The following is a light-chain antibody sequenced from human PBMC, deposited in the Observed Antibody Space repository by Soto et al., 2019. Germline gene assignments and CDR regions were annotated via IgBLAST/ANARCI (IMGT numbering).Light chain of an antibody. J-gene: IGKJ1*01. V-gene: IGKV1-5*01. Sequence: DIQMTQSPSTLSASVGYRVTITCRASQFVSSFLCWYQQKPGKVPKLLIFDVSILASGVPSRFSGSGSGTEFTLTISSLRPEDFATYSCQQYYISWSFGQGTMGDIK. CDR3: QQYYISWS. CDR1: QFVSSF. CDR2: DVS.